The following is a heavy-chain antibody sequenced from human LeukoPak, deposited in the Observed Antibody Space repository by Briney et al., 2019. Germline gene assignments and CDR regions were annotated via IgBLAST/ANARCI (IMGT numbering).Heavy chain of an antibody. J-gene: IGHJ3*02. Sequence: ASVKVSCKACGYTFTSYGISWVRQAPGQGLEWMGWINPNSGGTNYAQKFQGRVTMTRDTSTSTAYMELSSLGSEDTAVYYCARDTDDLDIWGQGTMVPSLQ. CDR1: GYTFTSYG. CDR3: ARDTDDLDI. CDR2: INPNSGGT. V-gene: IGHV1-18*01.